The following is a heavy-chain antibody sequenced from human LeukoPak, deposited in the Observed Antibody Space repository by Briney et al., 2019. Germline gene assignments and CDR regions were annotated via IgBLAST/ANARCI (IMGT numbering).Heavy chain of an antibody. J-gene: IGHJ4*02. CDR2: IKHDGSDK. D-gene: IGHD3-22*01. Sequence: GGSLRLSCAASGFTFSNYWMSWVRQAPGKGLEWVATIKHDGSDKKYVDSVKGRFTIFRDNAKNSLYLQMNSLSGDDTAVYFCARPSFASGSYFDHWGQGTLVTVSS. V-gene: IGHV3-7*01. CDR3: ARPSFASGSYFDH. CDR1: GFTFSNYW.